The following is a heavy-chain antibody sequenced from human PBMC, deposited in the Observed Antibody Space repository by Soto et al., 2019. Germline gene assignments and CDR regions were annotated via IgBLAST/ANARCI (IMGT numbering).Heavy chain of an antibody. D-gene: IGHD3-9*01. CDR2: ITGSSSYI. CDR3: ARLVASETGYGMDV. CDR1: GFIFSSHN. J-gene: IGHJ6*02. V-gene: IGHV3-21*06. Sequence: GGSLRLSCAASGFIFSSHNMNWVRQAPGKGLEWVSSITGSSSYIFYADSVKGRFTISRDNAKNTVYQQMNSPRAEDTGVYYCARLVASETGYGMDVWGQGTTVTVSS.